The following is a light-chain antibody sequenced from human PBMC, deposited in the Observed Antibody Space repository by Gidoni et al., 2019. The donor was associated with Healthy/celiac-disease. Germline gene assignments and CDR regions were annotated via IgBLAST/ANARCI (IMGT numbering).Light chain of an antibody. J-gene: IGKJ2*01. CDR1: QSVSSN. CDR3: QQYNNWPPAT. V-gene: IGKV3-15*01. CDR2: GAS. Sequence: EIVMTPSPATLSVSPGERATLSCRASQSVSSNLAWYQQKPGQAPRHLIYGASTRATGIPARFSGSGSGTEFTLTISSLQSEDFAVYYCQQYNNWPPATFGQGTKLEIK.